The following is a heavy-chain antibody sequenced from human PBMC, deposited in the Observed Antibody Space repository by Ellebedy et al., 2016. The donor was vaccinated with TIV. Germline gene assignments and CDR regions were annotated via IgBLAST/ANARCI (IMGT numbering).Heavy chain of an antibody. CDR1: GYSFSNYY. CDR3: ARGYSNYFPFDY. CDR2: INPNDDTK. Sequence: AASVKVSCKASGYSFSNYYMHWVRQAPGQGLEWMGIINPNDDTKSYAQNFQGRVTVTRDTSTSTVYMELSSLRSEDTAVYYCARGYSNYFPFDYWGQGTLVTVSS. J-gene: IGHJ4*02. D-gene: IGHD4-11*01. V-gene: IGHV1-46*01.